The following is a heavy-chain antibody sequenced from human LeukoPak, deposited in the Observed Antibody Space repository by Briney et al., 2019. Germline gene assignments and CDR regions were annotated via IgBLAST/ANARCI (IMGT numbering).Heavy chain of an antibody. CDR3: ARDKRWLQFSGISDNWFDP. V-gene: IGHV1-2*02. Sequence: GASVKVSCKASGYTFTGYYMHWVRQAPGQGLGWMGWINPNSGGTNYAQKFQGRVTMTRDTSISTAYMELSRLRSDDTAVYYCARDKRWLQFSGISDNWFDPWGQGTLVTVSS. D-gene: IGHD5-24*01. CDR1: GYTFTGYY. CDR2: INPNSGGT. J-gene: IGHJ5*02.